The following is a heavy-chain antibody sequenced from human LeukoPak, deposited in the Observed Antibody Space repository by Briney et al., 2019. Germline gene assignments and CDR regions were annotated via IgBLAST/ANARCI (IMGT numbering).Heavy chain of an antibody. D-gene: IGHD3-22*01. V-gene: IGHV4-39*01. CDR3: SAAYYYDSTGYYQWFDP. CDR2: ISYSGST. Sequence: SETLSLTCTVSGDSISTSSYYWGWIRQPPGKGLEWIGSISYSGSTYYNPSLKSRVTISVDTSKNQFSLKLNSVTAADTALYYCSAAYYYDSTGYYQWFDPWGQGTLVTVSA. J-gene: IGHJ5*02. CDR1: GDSISTSSYY.